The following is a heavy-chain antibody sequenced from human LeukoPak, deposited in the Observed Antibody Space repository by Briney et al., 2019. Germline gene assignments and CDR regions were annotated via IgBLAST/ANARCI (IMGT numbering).Heavy chain of an antibody. V-gene: IGHV3-23*01. J-gene: IGHJ4*02. CDR2: ISGSGGST. Sequence: GESLRLSCAASGFTFSSYAMSWVRQAPGKGLEWVSAISGSGGSTYYADSVKGRFTISRDNSKNTLYLQMNGLRAEDTAVYYCAKGRSEVPAAINYWGQGTLVTVSS. CDR3: AKGRSEVPAAINY. D-gene: IGHD2-2*01. CDR1: GFTFSSYA.